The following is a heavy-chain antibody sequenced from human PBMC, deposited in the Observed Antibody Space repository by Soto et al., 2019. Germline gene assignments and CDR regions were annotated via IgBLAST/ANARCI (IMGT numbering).Heavy chain of an antibody. Sequence: QVHLLQSGPEERKPGASLKVSCNTSGYTFTNYDVTWVRQAPGRGLEWMGWITPYNGNTHYAPHLQGRITLATDTSTNTAYLDLANLISDDTAIYYCARVVPGAVPWFDSWGQGTPVTVSS. CDR1: GYTFTNYD. CDR2: ITPYNGNT. D-gene: IGHD3-10*02. J-gene: IGHJ5*01. CDR3: ARVVPGAVPWFDS. V-gene: IGHV1-18*04.